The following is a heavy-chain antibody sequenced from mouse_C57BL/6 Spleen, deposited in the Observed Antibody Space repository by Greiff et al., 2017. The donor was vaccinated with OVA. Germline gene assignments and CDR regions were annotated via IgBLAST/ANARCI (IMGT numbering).Heavy chain of an antibody. CDR3: ATAIYYDSFFDY. V-gene: IGHV7-3*01. CDR2: IRNKANGYTT. CDR1: GFTFTDYY. D-gene: IGHD2-4*01. J-gene: IGHJ2*01. Sequence: EVKLVESGGGLVQPGGSLSLSCAASGFTFTDYYMSWVRQPPGKALEWLGFIRNKANGYTTEYSASVKGRFTISRDNSQSILYLQMNALRAEDSATYYCATAIYYDSFFDYWGQGTTLTVSS.